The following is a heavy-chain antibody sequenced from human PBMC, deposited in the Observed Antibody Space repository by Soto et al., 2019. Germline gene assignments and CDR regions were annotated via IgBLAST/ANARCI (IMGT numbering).Heavy chain of an antibody. CDR1: GASISSGW. CDR2: TLYSGRT. CDR3: SSRVTDAPT. J-gene: IGHJ5*02. V-gene: IGHV4-4*02. Sequence: QVQLQESGPGLVKPSGTLSLTCAVSGASISSGWWTWVRQPPGKGLEWIGETLYSGRTNYNSSLNRRVTMSIDQSTKPFSLNLSSVTAAGPAVYYCSSRVTDAPTWGQGTLVTVSS. D-gene: IGHD3-10*01.